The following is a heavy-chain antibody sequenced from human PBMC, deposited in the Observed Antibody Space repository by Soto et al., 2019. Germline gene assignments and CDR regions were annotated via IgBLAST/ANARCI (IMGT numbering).Heavy chain of an antibody. CDR2: ISYDGNSK. J-gene: IGHJ5*02. CDR3: AKDRGVRGVNPEGFDP. D-gene: IGHD3-10*01. CDR1: GFSFDAYG. Sequence: QEQLVESGGGVVQPGRSLRLSCAASGFSFDAYGMHWVRQAPGKGLEWVAVISYDGNSKYYADSVKGRISISRDNSRNTLFLQMNSLRPEDTAGYYCAKDRGVRGVNPEGFDPWGQGTLVTVSS. V-gene: IGHV3-30*18.